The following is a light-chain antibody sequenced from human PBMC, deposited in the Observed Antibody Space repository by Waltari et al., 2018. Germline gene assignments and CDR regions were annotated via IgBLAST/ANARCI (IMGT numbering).Light chain of an antibody. CDR1: SGEFGNNKL. J-gene: IGLJ2*01. Sequence: QSALTQPAPVSGSPGQRITISSPGTSGEFGNNKLVSWYQQHPGKAPKLRIYAVSKRPSGVSDRFSGSKSGDMASLTISGLQPEDEAEYFCSSYAGSSKGVFGGGTKVTVL. CDR2: AVS. V-gene: IGLV2-23*02. CDR3: SSYAGSSKGV.